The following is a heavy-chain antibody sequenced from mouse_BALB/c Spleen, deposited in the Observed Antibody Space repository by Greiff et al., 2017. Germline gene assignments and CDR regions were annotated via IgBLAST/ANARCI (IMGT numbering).Heavy chain of an antibody. CDR3: ARVYDYDGVFAY. CDR1: GFNIKDYY. D-gene: IGHD2-4*01. Sequence: VQLQQSGAELVRPGALVKLSCKASGFNIKDYYMHWVEQRPEQGLEWIGWIDPENGNTIYDPKFQGKASITADTSSNTAYLQLSSLTSEDTAVYYCARVYDYDGVFAYWGQGTLVTVSA. CDR2: IDPENGNT. J-gene: IGHJ3*01. V-gene: IGHV14-1*02.